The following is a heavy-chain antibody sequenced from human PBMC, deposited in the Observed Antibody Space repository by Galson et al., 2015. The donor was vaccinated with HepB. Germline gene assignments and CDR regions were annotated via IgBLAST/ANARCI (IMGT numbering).Heavy chain of an antibody. V-gene: IGHV3-33*01. CDR1: GFTLSSYG. D-gene: IGHD1-26*01. CDR2: IWYDGSNK. CDR3: ASTTRYYYDYAVDV. J-gene: IGHJ6*02. Sequence: SLRLSCAASGFTLSSYGMHWVRQAPGKGLEWVALIWYDGSNKYNVDSVRVRFTIARDNSKNTLYLQMNNLRAEDTAVYYCASTTRYYYDYAVDVWGQGTTVTVSS.